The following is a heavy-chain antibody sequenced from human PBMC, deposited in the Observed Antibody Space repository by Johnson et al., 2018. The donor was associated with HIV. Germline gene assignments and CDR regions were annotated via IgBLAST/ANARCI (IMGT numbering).Heavy chain of an antibody. Sequence: VQLVESGGGVVQPGRSLRLSCTASGFAVSMNYMAWVRQAPGKGLEWVSVIYSSGGTLYSDSVRGRFTVSRDNSKNTLYLQMNTLRVEDTAVYYCARDRVGGTYDSFDIWGQGTMVTVSS. CDR1: GFAVSMNY. D-gene: IGHD1-26*01. CDR3: ARDRVGGTYDSFDI. V-gene: IGHV3-66*01. CDR2: IYSSGGT. J-gene: IGHJ3*02.